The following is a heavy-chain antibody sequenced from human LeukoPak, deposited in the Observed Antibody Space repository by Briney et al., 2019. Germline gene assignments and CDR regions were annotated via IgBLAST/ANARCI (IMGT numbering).Heavy chain of an antibody. D-gene: IGHD3-22*01. CDR3: ARVYYYDNSGYGKDYFDY. CDR1: GGSISRGDYY. CDR2: IYYSGST. Sequence: PSQTLSLTCTVSGGSISRGDYYWSWIRQPPGKGLEWIGYIYYSGSTYYNPSLKSRVTISVDTSKNQFSLKLSSVTAADTAVYYCARVYYYDNSGYGKDYFDYWGQGTLVTVSS. V-gene: IGHV4-30-4*01. J-gene: IGHJ4*02.